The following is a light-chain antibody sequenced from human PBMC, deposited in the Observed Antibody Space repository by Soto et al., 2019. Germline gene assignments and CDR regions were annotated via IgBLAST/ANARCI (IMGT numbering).Light chain of an antibody. V-gene: IGKV1-5*01. CDR1: ESIDNW. CDR2: AAS. J-gene: IGKJ5*01. CDR3: QQYNNWPPIT. Sequence: DIQMTHSPSTLSASVGDTVTITCRASESIDNWLAWYQQKPGKAPKLLIFAASTLIRGVPSRFSGRGSGTEFTLTISSLQSEDFAVYYRQQYNNWPPITFGQGTRLEIK.